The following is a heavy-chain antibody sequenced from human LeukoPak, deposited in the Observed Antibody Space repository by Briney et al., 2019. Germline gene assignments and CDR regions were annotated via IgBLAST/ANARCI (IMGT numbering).Heavy chain of an antibody. CDR2: ISAYNGNT. J-gene: IGHJ3*02. CDR1: GYTFTSYG. Sequence: ASVKVSRKASGYTFTSYGISWVRQAPGQGLEWMGWISAYNGNTNYAQKLQGRVTMTTDTSTSTAYMELRSLRSDDTAVYYCARDEYSGYDFDAFDIWGQGTMVTVSS. V-gene: IGHV1-18*01. D-gene: IGHD5-12*01. CDR3: ARDEYSGYDFDAFDI.